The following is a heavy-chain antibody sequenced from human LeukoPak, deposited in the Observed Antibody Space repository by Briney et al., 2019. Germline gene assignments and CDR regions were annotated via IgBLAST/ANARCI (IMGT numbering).Heavy chain of an antibody. CDR2: ISSNGGST. D-gene: IGHD3/OR15-3a*01. V-gene: IGHV3-64D*09. CDR1: GFTFSRYA. CDR3: VKDRAGTWAFDI. J-gene: IGHJ3*02. Sequence: PGRSLRLSCAASGFTFSRYALHWVRQAPGKGLEHVSTISSNGGSTYYADSVKGRFAISRDNSKNRLYLQMSSLRAEDTAVYFCVKDRAGTWAFDIWGQGTMVTVSS.